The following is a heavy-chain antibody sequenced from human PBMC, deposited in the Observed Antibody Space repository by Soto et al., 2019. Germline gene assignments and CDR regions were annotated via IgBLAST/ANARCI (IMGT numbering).Heavy chain of an antibody. CDR2: ISGSGGST. V-gene: IGHV3-23*01. D-gene: IGHD2-2*02. CDR3: AKEGCSSTSCYRVFDY. Sequence: EVQLLESGGGLVQPGGSLRLSCAASGFTFSSYAMSWVRQAPGKGLEWVSAISGSGGSTYYADSVKGRFTISRDNSKNTLYLQMNSLRSEDTAVYYCAKEGCSSTSCYRVFDYWGQGTLVTVSS. CDR1: GFTFSSYA. J-gene: IGHJ4*02.